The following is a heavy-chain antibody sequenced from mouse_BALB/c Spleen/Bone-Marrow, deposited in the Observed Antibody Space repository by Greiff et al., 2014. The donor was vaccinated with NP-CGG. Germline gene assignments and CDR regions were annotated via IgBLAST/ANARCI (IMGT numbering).Heavy chain of an antibody. D-gene: IGHD2-4*01. CDR2: IGSGGSYT. J-gene: IGHJ3*01. CDR1: GFTFSSYD. Sequence: VQLVESGGDLVRPGGSLKLSCAASGFTFSSYDMSWVRQTPDKRLEWVATIGSGGSYTYYPDSVKGRFTISRDNAKNTLYLQMSSLKSEDTAMYYCSRLSYDYDGAWFAYWGQGTLVTVSA. CDR3: SRLSYDYDGAWFAY. V-gene: IGHV5-6*01.